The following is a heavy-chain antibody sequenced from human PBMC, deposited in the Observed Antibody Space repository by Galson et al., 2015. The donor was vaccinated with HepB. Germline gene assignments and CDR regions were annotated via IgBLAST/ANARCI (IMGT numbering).Heavy chain of an antibody. CDR1: GGSISSSSYY. Sequence: ETLSLTCTVSGGSISSSSYYWGWIRQPPGKGLEWIGSIYYSGSTYYNPSLKSRATISVDTSKNQFSLKLSSVTAADTAVYYCARYNWNYYYRSRWFDPWGQGTLVTVSS. CDR3: ARYNWNYYYRSRWFDP. D-gene: IGHD1-7*01. V-gene: IGHV4-39*01. CDR2: IYYSGST. J-gene: IGHJ5*02.